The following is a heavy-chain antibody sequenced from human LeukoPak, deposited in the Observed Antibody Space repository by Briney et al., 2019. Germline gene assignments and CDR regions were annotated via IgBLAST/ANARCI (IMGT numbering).Heavy chain of an antibody. CDR3: AHSPSRSYGSLAFDP. CDR2: IYWDDEK. Sequence: SGPTLVKPTQTLTLTCTFSGFSLSTSGMGVAWIRQPPGKALEWLAVIYWDDEKRYSPSLKSRLTITKDTSKNQVVLTMTNMDPVDTATYYCAHSPSRSYGSLAFDPWGQGTLVTVSS. CDR1: GFSLSTSGMG. V-gene: IGHV2-5*02. J-gene: IGHJ5*02. D-gene: IGHD3-10*01.